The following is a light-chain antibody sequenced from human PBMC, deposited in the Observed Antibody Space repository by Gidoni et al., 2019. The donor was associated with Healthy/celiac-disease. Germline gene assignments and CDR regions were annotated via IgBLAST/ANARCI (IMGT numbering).Light chain of an antibody. CDR2: GAS. Sequence: EIVLTQSPGTLSLSPGERAPLSCRASQSVSCSYLAWYQPKPGQAPRLLIYGASSRATGTPDRFSGSGSGTDFTLTISRLEPEDFAVYYCQQYGSSPITFGQGTRLEIK. CDR3: QQYGSSPIT. V-gene: IGKV3-20*01. J-gene: IGKJ5*01. CDR1: QSVSCSY.